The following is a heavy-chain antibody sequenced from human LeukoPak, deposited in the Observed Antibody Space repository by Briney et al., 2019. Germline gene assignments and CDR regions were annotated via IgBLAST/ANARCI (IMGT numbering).Heavy chain of an antibody. CDR3: ARVWDSGGWTPYQPSAYDI. V-gene: IGHV3-72*01. CDR2: ARNEGSTYST. Sequence: GGSLRLSCAGSGFTLSVNYMDWVRQAPGKGLEWVGRARNEGSTYSTDYAASVKGRFTISRDDSKNSLYLQMSSLKTEDTAVYYCARVWDSGGWTPYQPSAYDIWGPGTIVIVSS. CDR1: GFTLSVNY. J-gene: IGHJ3*02. D-gene: IGHD6-19*01.